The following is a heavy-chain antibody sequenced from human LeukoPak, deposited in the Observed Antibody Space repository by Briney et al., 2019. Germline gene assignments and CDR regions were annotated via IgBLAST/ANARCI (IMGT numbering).Heavy chain of an antibody. J-gene: IGHJ4*02. D-gene: IGHD2-8*01. CDR2: ISYDGSNK. V-gene: IGHV3-30-3*01. CDR3: ARDGSYCTNGVCYRTRFDY. CDR1: GFTFSSYA. Sequence: GGSLRLSCAASGFTFSSYAMHWVRQAPDKGLEWVAVISYDGSNKYYADSVKGRFTISRDNSKNTLYLQMNSLRAEDTAVYYCARDGSYCTNGVCYRTRFDYWGQGTLVTVSS.